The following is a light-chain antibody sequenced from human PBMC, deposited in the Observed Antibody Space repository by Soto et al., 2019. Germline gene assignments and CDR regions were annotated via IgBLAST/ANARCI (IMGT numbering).Light chain of an antibody. CDR3: QQRSNWWT. Sequence: EIVLTQSPGTLSLSPGERATLSCRASESVRSSYLAWYQQKPGQAPRLLIYGASSRATGIPDRFSGSGSGTDFTLTISRLEPEDFAVYYCQQRSNWWTFGQGTKVDIK. CDR2: GAS. V-gene: IGKV3D-20*02. J-gene: IGKJ1*01. CDR1: ESVRSSY.